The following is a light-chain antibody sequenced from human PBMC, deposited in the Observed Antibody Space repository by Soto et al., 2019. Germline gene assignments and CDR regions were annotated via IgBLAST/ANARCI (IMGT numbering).Light chain of an antibody. CDR2: AAS. Sequence: DIQLTQSPSFLSASVGDRVIITCRASQDIASYLAWYQQKPGKAPKLLIYAASTLRSGVPSRFSGSGSGTEFTLTISSLQPEDFATYYCQQIKNDPWTFGQGTKVEIK. V-gene: IGKV1-9*01. CDR3: QQIKNDPWT. CDR1: QDIASY. J-gene: IGKJ1*01.